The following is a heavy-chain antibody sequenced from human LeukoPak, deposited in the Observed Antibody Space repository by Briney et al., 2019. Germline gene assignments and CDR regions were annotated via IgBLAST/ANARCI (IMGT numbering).Heavy chain of an antibody. V-gene: IGHV4-59*01. D-gene: IGHD3-22*01. CDR2: IYYSGST. CDR3: AGVGHYYDSSGYYYGGAFDI. Sequence: SSETLSLTCTVSGGSISSYYWSWIRQPPGKGLEWIGYIYYSGSTNYNPSLKSRVTISVDTSKNQFSLKLSSVTAADTAVYYCAGVGHYYDSSGYYYGGAFDIWGQGTMVTVSS. CDR1: GGSISSYY. J-gene: IGHJ3*02.